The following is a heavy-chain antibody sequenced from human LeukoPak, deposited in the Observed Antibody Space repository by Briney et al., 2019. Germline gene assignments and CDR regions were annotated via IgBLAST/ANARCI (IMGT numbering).Heavy chain of an antibody. CDR1: GGPISSYF. J-gene: IGHJ4*02. V-gene: IGHV4-59*08. CDR2: IYYSGST. CDR3: ARHLAVWTAPFDY. Sequence: SETLSLTCTVSGGPISSYFWSWIRQPPGKGLEWIGYIYYSGSTNYSPSLQSRVTISVDTSKNQFSLTLRSVTAADTAVYYCARHLAVWTAPFDYWGQGTLVTVSP. D-gene: IGHD2-21*02.